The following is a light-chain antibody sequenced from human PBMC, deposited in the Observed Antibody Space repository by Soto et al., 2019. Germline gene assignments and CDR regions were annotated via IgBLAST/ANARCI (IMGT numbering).Light chain of an antibody. V-gene: IGKV3-15*01. CDR3: QQYNNWPFT. J-gene: IGKJ3*01. CDR1: QSISSN. Sequence: ERVMTQSPATLSVSPGERATLSCRASQSISSNLAWYQQKPGQAPRLLIYGASTRAIGIPARFSGSGSGTEFTLTISSLQSKDFAVYYCQQYNNWPFTFGPGTKVDIK. CDR2: GAS.